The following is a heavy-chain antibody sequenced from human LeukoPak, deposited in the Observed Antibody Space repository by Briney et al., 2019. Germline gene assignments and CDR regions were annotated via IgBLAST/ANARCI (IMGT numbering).Heavy chain of an antibody. J-gene: IGHJ4*02. CDR1: GLTFTNYW. Sequence: GGSLRLSCAASGLTFTNYWMHWVRQAPGKGLVWVSRINNDGSITNYADSVKGRFTISRDNARNTLSLQMNSLRDEDTAVYYCTSCSSSVNCRFWGQGTLVTVSS. V-gene: IGHV3-74*01. CDR3: TSCSSSVNCRF. D-gene: IGHD6-6*01. CDR2: INNDGSIT.